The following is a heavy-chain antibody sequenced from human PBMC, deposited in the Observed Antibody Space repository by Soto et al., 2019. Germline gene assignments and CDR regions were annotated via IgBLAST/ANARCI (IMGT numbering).Heavy chain of an antibody. Sequence: SETLSLTCTVSGGSISSSSYYWGWIRQPPGKGLEWIGSIYYSGSTYYNPSLKSRVTISVDTSKNQFSLKLSSVTAADTAVYYCARLHITYGDYGGVDYWGQGTLVTVSS. J-gene: IGHJ4*02. CDR2: IYYSGST. V-gene: IGHV4-39*01. D-gene: IGHD4-17*01. CDR3: ARLHITYGDYGGVDY. CDR1: GGSISSSSYY.